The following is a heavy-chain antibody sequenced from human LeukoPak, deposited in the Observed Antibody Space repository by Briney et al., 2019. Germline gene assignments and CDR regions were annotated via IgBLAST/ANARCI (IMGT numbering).Heavy chain of an antibody. D-gene: IGHD1-26*01. Sequence: SETLSLTCTVSGGSISSFYWSWIRQPPGKGLEWIGYIYYSGNTNYNPSLKNRVTISVDTSKNQFSLKLSSVTAADTAVYYCARGYSGSYGRFDYWGQGTLATISS. CDR2: IYYSGNT. CDR1: GGSISSFY. CDR3: ARGYSGSYGRFDY. J-gene: IGHJ4*02. V-gene: IGHV4-59*01.